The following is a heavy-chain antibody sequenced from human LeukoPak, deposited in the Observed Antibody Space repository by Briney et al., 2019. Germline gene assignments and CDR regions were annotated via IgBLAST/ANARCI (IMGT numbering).Heavy chain of an antibody. CDR3: ARRGLVVVPL. Sequence: SETLSLTCTGSGGSVSSSDSYWVWVRQPPGKGLEWIGSIYYGGTTYYNPSLKSRVTISADTSKNQFSLEVTSVTAADTAVYYCARRGLVVVPLWGQGTLVTVSS. V-gene: IGHV4-39*01. CDR2: IYYGGTT. D-gene: IGHD2-21*01. J-gene: IGHJ4*02. CDR1: GGSVSSSDSY.